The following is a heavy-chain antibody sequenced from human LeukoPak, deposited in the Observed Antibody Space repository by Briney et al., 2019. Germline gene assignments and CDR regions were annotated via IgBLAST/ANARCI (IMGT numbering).Heavy chain of an antibody. V-gene: IGHV4-39*07. CDR1: GGSISSSTFY. CDR3: ARGINSSSWYSYYYYMDV. J-gene: IGHJ6*03. Sequence: SETLSLTCTVSGGSISSSTFYWGWIRQPPGKGLEWIGSLYYSGSTNYNPSLKSRVTISVDTSKNQFSLKLSSVTAADTAVYYCARGINSSSWYSYYYYMDVWGKGTTVTVSS. D-gene: IGHD6-13*01. CDR2: LYYSGST.